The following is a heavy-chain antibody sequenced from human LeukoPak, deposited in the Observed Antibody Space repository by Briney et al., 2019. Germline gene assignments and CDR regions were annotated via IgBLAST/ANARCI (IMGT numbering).Heavy chain of an antibody. V-gene: IGHV1-18*01. D-gene: IGHD6-19*01. J-gene: IGHJ3*02. CDR2: INTYKGNT. Sequence: VASVRVSCKASGYTFTNFGISWVRQAPGQGREWMGWINTYKGNTYYAQNFQDRVTMTTDTSTTTGYMELRSLTSDDTAIYYCARAGGWTREDYKDESYHIWGQGTVVTVSS. CDR3: ARAGGWTREDYKDESYHI. CDR1: GYTFTNFG.